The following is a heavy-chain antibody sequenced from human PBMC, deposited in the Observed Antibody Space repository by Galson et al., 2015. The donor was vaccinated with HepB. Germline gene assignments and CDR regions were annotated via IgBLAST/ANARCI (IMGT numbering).Heavy chain of an antibody. J-gene: IGHJ6*02. CDR1: GFTFSSYS. Sequence: SLRLSCAASGFTFSSYSMNWVRQAPGKGLEWASSISSSSSYIYYADSVKGRFTISRGNAKNSLYLQMNSLRAEDTAVYYCARDLGEDVVVVAATYYYYYYGMDVWGQGTTVTVSS. V-gene: IGHV3-21*01. CDR3: ARDLGEDVVVVAATYYYYYYGMDV. CDR2: ISSSSSYI. D-gene: IGHD2-15*01.